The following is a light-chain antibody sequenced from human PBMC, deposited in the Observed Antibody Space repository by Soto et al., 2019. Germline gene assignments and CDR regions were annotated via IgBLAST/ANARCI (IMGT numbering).Light chain of an antibody. V-gene: IGLV2-23*01. Sequence: QSVLTQPPSVSGAPGQRVTISCTGTSSDVGSFNLVSWYQQHPGKAPKLMIYEATKRPSGVSNRFSGSKSGNTASMTISRLQAEDEADYYCCSYARSSTVVFGGGTKLTVL. CDR2: EAT. CDR1: SSDVGSFNL. J-gene: IGLJ2*01. CDR3: CSYARSSTVV.